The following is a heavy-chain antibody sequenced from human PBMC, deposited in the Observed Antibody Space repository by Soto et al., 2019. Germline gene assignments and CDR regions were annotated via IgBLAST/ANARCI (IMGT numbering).Heavy chain of an antibody. CDR2: IIPILGIA. V-gene: IGHV1-69*02. D-gene: IGHD5-12*01. CDR3: ATLSRDGYNLDY. CDR1: GGTFSSYT. Sequence: QVQLVQSGAEVKKPGSSVKVSCKASGGTFSSYTISWVRQAPGQGLEWMGRIIPILGIANYAQKFQGRVTIXAXXSTSTAYMELSSLRSEDTAVYYCATLSRDGYNLDYWGQGTLVTVSS. J-gene: IGHJ4*02.